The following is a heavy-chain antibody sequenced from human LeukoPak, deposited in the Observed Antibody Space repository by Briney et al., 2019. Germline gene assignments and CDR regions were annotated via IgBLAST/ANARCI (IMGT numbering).Heavy chain of an antibody. Sequence: PGRSLRLSCAASRFTFSNYAMHWVRQAPGKGLEWVAVISYDGSNQQYADSVKGRFTISRDNSKNTVYLRMNNLRPEDTAVYYCARDATVTTNTFDYWGQGTLVTVSS. D-gene: IGHD4-17*01. CDR1: RFTFSNYA. V-gene: IGHV3-30-3*01. CDR3: ARDATVTTNTFDY. CDR2: ISYDGSNQ. J-gene: IGHJ4*02.